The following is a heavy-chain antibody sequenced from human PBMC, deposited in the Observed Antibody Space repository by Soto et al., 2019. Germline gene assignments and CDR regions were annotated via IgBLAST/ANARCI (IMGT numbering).Heavy chain of an antibody. Sequence: ASVKVSCKASGYTFTDYYVHWVRQAPGQGLEWMGWINPNSGVTNYAQKSQGWVTLTRDTSVSTAYMELNRLKSDDTAVFFCARGVSGWSPFDLWGQGTLVTVSS. D-gene: IGHD6-19*01. CDR2: INPNSGVT. J-gene: IGHJ4*02. CDR3: ARGVSGWSPFDL. V-gene: IGHV1-2*04. CDR1: GYTFTDYY.